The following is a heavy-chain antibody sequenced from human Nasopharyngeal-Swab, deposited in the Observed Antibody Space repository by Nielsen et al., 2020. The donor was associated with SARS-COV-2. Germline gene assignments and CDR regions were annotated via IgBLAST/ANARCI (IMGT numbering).Heavy chain of an antibody. Sequence: SETLSLTCTVSGGSFSSGSYYWSWIRQPPGKGLEWIGYIYYSGSTNYNPSLKSRVTISVDTSKNQFSLKLSSVTAADTAVYYCARVTPEPDGDFDYWGQGTLVTVSS. CDR2: IYYSGST. CDR1: GGSFSSGSYY. J-gene: IGHJ4*02. V-gene: IGHV4-61*01. CDR3: ARVTPEPDGDFDY. D-gene: IGHD1-14*01.